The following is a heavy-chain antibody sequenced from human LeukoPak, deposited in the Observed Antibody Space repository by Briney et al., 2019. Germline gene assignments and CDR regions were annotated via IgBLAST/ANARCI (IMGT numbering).Heavy chain of an antibody. Sequence: SETLSLTCTVSGGSISSYYWSWIRQPPGKGLEWIGYIYSSGRTNHNPSPKSRVTISVSTSRNQFSLKLSSVTAADTAVYYCARHLDYGDHQGAFDIWGQGTTVTVSS. CDR3: ARHLDYGDHQGAFDI. CDR2: IYSSGRT. D-gene: IGHD4-17*01. V-gene: IGHV4-59*08. CDR1: GGSISSYY. J-gene: IGHJ3*02.